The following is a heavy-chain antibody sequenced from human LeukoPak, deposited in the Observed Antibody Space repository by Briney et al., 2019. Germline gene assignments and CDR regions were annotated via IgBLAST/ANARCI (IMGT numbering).Heavy chain of an antibody. CDR1: GGTFSSYA. Sequence: ASVKVSCXASGGTFSSYAISWVRQAPGQGLEWMGGIIPIFGTANYAQKFQGRVTITADESTSTAYMELSSLRSEDTAVYYCARGHSGYDTPDYWGQGTLVTVSS. V-gene: IGHV1-69*13. D-gene: IGHD5-12*01. CDR3: ARGHSGYDTPDY. J-gene: IGHJ4*02. CDR2: IIPIFGTA.